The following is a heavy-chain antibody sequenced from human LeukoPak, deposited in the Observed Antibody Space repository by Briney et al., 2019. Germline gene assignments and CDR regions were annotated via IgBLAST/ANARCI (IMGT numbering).Heavy chain of an antibody. CDR1: GFTFSSYA. Sequence: GGSLRLSCAASGFTFSSYAMSWVRQAPGKGLEWVAFIRYDESNEYYADSVKGRFTISRDNSKSTLYLQMNSLRAEDTAVYYCAKSPSSWKFDYWGQGTLVTVSS. J-gene: IGHJ4*02. CDR2: IRYDESNE. CDR3: AKSPSSWKFDY. D-gene: IGHD6-13*01. V-gene: IGHV3-30*02.